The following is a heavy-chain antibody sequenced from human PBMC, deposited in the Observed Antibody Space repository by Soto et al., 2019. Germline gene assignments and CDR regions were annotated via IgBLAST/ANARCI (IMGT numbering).Heavy chain of an antibody. CDR1: GFTFSSYE. CDR2: ISSSGSTI. J-gene: IGHJ4*02. D-gene: IGHD3-3*01. Sequence: EVQLVESGGGLVQPGGSLRLSCAASGFTFSSYEMNWVRQAPGKGLEWVSYISSSGSTIYYADSVKGRFTISRDNAKNSRYLQMNSLRAEDTAVYYCARAGYDFWSGYPPDYWGQGTLVTVSS. CDR3: ARAGYDFWSGYPPDY. V-gene: IGHV3-48*03.